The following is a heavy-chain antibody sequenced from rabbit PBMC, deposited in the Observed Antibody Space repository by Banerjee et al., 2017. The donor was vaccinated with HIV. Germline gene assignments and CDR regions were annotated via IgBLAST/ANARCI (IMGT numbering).Heavy chain of an antibody. J-gene: IGHJ4*01. CDR3: ARDGSSYYTFNL. D-gene: IGHD8-1*01. CDR2: IDTNSGNT. Sequence: QEQLEESGGDLVKPEGSLTLTCTASGFSFSNGYVMCWVRQAPGKGLEWIGDIDTNSGNTWYASWARGRFTVSKTSSTTVTLQMTSLTAADTATYFCARDGSSYYTFNLWGPGTLVTVS. CDR1: GFSFSNGYV. V-gene: IGHV1S45*01.